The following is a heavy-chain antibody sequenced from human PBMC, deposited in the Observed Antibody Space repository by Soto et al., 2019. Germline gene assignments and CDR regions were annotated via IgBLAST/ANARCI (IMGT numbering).Heavy chain of an antibody. J-gene: IGHJ6*02. CDR3: ARVVVVPADMGYYYYGMDV. CDR1: GGTFSSYA. CDR2: IIPIFGTA. D-gene: IGHD2-2*01. Sequence: SVKVSCKASGGTFSSYAISWVRQAPGQGLEWMGGIIPIFGTANYAQKFQGRVTITADESTSTAYMELSSLRSEDTAVYYCARVVVVPADMGYYYYGMDVWGQGTTVTVSS. V-gene: IGHV1-69*13.